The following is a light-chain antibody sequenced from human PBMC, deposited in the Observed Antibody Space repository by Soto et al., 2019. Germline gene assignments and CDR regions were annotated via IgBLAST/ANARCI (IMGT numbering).Light chain of an antibody. CDR2: DVN. CDR1: SSDIGGYDY. CDR3: TSSASGSSHVV. V-gene: IGLV2-14*01. Sequence: QSVLTQPASVSGSPGQSITLSCTGTSSDIGGYDYVSWYQRHPGKAPKLIIYDVNNRPSVVSNRFSGSKSGNTASLTISGLKAEDEADYYCTSSASGSSHVVFGGGTKVTVL. J-gene: IGLJ2*01.